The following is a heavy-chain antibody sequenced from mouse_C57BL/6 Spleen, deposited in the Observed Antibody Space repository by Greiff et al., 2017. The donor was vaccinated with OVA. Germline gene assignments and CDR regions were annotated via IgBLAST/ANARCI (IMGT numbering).Heavy chain of an antibody. CDR3: ARSRMTTVVDWYFDV. V-gene: IGHV1-55*01. J-gene: IGHJ1*03. Sequence: QVQLQQPGAELVKPGASVKMSCKASGYTFTSYWITWVKQRPGQGLEWIGDIYPGSGSTNYNEKFKSKATLTVDTSSSTAYMQLSSLTSEDAAVYYCARSRMTTVVDWYFDVWGTGTTVTVSS. D-gene: IGHD1-1*01. CDR2: IYPGSGST. CDR1: GYTFTSYW.